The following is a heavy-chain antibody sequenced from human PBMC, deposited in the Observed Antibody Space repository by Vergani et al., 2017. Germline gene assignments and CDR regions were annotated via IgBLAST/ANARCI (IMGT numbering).Heavy chain of an antibody. CDR3: ARGEVVELDY. D-gene: IGHD2-15*01. CDR2: LCPSGST. Sequence: QVQMQESGPGLVKTSETLSLTCSASGAPISYWCWSWLRQPAGKGLEWIGRLCPSGSTNYKPSLKSRVTMSIDTSKDQFSLRLNSVTAADTAVYYCARGEVVELDYWGQGILVTVSS. CDR1: GAPISYWC. J-gene: IGHJ4*02. V-gene: IGHV4-4*07.